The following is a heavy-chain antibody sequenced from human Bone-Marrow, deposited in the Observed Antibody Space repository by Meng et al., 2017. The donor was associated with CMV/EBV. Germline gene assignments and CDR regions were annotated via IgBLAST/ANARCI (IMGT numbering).Heavy chain of an antibody. J-gene: IGHJ6*02. CDR3: AGYCSGGSCYSPYYYGMDV. CDR1: GGPITTHY. Sequence: SETLSLTCTVSGGPITTHYWSWIRQPPGKGLQWIGYIYHSGTTSYHPSLRSRVTISLDRSKNQFSLKLSSLTAADTAVYYCAGYCSGGSCYSPYYYGMDVWGQGTTVTVSS. D-gene: IGHD2-15*01. CDR2: IYHSGTT. V-gene: IGHV4-59*11.